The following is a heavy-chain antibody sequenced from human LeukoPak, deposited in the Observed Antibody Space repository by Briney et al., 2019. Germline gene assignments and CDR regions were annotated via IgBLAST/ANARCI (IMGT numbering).Heavy chain of an antibody. D-gene: IGHD5-18*01. Sequence: SETLSLTRAVYGGSFSGYYWSWIRQPPGKGLEWIGEINHSGSTNYNPSLKSRVTISVDTSKNQFSLKLSSVTAADTAVYYCARVAWIQLWLLMDSQGAFDIWGQGTMVTVSS. V-gene: IGHV4-34*01. CDR2: INHSGST. CDR1: GGSFSGYY. CDR3: ARVAWIQLWLLMDSQGAFDI. J-gene: IGHJ3*02.